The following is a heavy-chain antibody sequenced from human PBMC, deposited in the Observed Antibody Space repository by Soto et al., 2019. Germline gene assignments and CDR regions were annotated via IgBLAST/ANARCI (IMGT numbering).Heavy chain of an antibody. D-gene: IGHD3-22*01. Sequence: SVKVSCKASGGTFSSYAISWVRQAPGQGLEWMGGIIPIFGTANYAQKFQGRVTITADESTSTAYMELSSLRSEDTAVYYCARDSTRGITLIVGGVFGMDVWGQGTTVTVSS. CDR1: GGTFSSYA. CDR3: ARDSTRGITLIVGGVFGMDV. CDR2: IIPIFGTA. V-gene: IGHV1-69*13. J-gene: IGHJ6*02.